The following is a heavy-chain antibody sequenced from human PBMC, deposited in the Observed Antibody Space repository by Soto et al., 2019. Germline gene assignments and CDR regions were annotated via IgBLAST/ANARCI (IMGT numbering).Heavy chain of an antibody. J-gene: IGHJ4*02. CDR2: VYHTGRT. V-gene: IGHV4-61*01. CDR1: GGSFKSGSYS. CDR3: ARDFAYFDS. D-gene: IGHD3-3*01. Sequence: SETLSLTCTVSGGSFKSGSYSWSWIRQPPGKGLEWIGYVYHTGRTSYNPSLKSRVSISMDTSKNQFSLNLDPVTAADTAVYFCARDFAYFDSWGQGTLVTVSS.